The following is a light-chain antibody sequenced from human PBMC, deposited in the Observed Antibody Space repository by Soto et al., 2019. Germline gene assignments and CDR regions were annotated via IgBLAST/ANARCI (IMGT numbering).Light chain of an antibody. CDR3: LQYNSYPFT. Sequence: DIPMTQSPSAMSASLGDRVTITCRASQGISNSLAWFQQKPGKVPKRLIYGASTLQSGAPSRFSGSASGAAFTLTISSLQPEDFATYYCLQYNSYPFTFGGGTKVEIK. CDR2: GAS. CDR1: QGISNS. J-gene: IGKJ4*01. V-gene: IGKV1-17*03.